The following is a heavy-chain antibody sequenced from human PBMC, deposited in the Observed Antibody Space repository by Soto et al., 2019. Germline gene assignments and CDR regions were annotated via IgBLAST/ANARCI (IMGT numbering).Heavy chain of an antibody. CDR3: AKHSHSGDYAGSFDS. Sequence: PGGSLRLSCAASGFIFNNYAINWVRQVPGKGLEWVSGISGRGGNTFYADSMKGRFTISRDNSKNTVYLQMTNLRVEDTAIYYCAKHSHSGDYAGSFDSWGQGTLVTVS. V-gene: IGHV3-23*01. CDR2: ISGRGGNT. J-gene: IGHJ4*02. CDR1: GFIFNNYA. D-gene: IGHD4-17*01.